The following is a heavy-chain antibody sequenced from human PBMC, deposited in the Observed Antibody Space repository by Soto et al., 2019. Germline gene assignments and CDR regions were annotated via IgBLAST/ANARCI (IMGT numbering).Heavy chain of an antibody. V-gene: IGHV3-11*06. CDR3: ARTQGGMITSYYGMDV. CDR2: ISTGSTNT. CDR1: GFTFSDYY. D-gene: IGHD3-22*01. Sequence: QVHLVESGGGLVKPGGSLRLSCAASGFTFSDYYMNWICQAPGKGLEWVSYISTGSTNTIYADSVKGRFTISRDNAKNSLYLQMNSLRAEDTAVYYCARTQGGMITSYYGMDVWGQGTTVTVSS. J-gene: IGHJ6*02.